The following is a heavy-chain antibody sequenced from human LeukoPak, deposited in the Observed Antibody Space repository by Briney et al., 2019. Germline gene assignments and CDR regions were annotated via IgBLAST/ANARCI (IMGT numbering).Heavy chain of an antibody. J-gene: IGHJ4*02. Sequence: PGGSLRLSCAASGFTFSSYAMHWVRQAPGKGLEWVAVISYDGSNKYYADSVKGRFTISRDNSKNTLFLQMNSLRAEDTATYYCARTFVSGDGYKVGYFDYWGQGTLVTVSS. CDR2: ISYDGSNK. D-gene: IGHD5-24*01. CDR3: ARTFVSGDGYKVGYFDY. V-gene: IGHV3-30*14. CDR1: GFTFSSYA.